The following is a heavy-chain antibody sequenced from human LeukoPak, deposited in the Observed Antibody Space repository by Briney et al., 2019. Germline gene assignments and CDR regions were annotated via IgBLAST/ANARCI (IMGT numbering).Heavy chain of an antibody. Sequence: ASVKVSCQASGYTFTGYYLHWVRQAPGQGLDWMGWINPNSGGTHYAQKSQGRVTMTRATSISTAYMELSRLRSDDTAVYYCAREPGHYDILTGYIRGTFDYWGQGTLVTVSS. CDR3: AREPGHYDILTGYIRGTFDY. J-gene: IGHJ4*02. CDR1: GYTFTGYY. D-gene: IGHD3-9*01. CDR2: INPNSGGT. V-gene: IGHV1-2*02.